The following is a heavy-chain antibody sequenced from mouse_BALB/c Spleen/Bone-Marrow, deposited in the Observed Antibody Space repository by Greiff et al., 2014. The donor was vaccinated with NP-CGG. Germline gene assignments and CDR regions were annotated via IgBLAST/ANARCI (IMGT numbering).Heavy chain of an antibody. V-gene: IGHV5-17*02. CDR3: ARWRYGYAMDY. CDR2: ISSGSSTI. Sequence: EVQGVESGGGLVQPGGSRKLSCAASGFTFSSFGMHWVRQAPEKGLEWVAYISSGSSTIYYADTVKGRFTISRDNPKNTLFLQTTSLRSEDTAMYYCARWRYGYAMDYWGQGTSVTVSS. CDR1: GFTFSSFG. J-gene: IGHJ4*01. D-gene: IGHD2-14*01.